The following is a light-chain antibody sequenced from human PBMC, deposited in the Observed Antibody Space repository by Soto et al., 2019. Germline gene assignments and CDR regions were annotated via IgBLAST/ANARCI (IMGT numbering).Light chain of an antibody. CDR3: QQHHTAPLT. V-gene: IGKV3-20*01. CDR1: QSLTNDY. CDR2: LAS. Sequence: EIVLTQSPGTLSFSPGERATLSCRASQSLTNDYLALYQQKVGQAPRLLIYLASRRATGIPDRFSGSGSGTDFTLTISSLQAEDVAVYYCQQHHTAPLTFGGGTKVDIK. J-gene: IGKJ4*01.